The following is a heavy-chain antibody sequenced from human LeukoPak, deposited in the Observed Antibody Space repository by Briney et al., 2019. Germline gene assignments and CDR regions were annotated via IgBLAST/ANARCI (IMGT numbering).Heavy chain of an antibody. D-gene: IGHD5-24*01. J-gene: IGHJ3*02. Sequence: PSETLSLTCAVYGGSFSGYYWSWIRQPPGKGLEWIGEINHSGSTNYNPSLKSRVTISVDTSKNQFALKLSSVTAADTAVYYCASRITGAFDIWGQGTMVTVSS. CDR2: INHSGST. V-gene: IGHV4-34*01. CDR3: ASRITGAFDI. CDR1: GGSFSGYY.